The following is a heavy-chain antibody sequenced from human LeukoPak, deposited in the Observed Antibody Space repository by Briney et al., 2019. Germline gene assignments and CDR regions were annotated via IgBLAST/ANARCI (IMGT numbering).Heavy chain of an antibody. V-gene: IGHV4-38-2*02. CDR1: NYSVRSDLH. CDR2: IYQSGHA. J-gene: IGHJ4*02. D-gene: IGHD3-10*01. Sequence: PSETLSLTCKVSNYSVRSDLHWSWIRPSPGRGLEWIASIYQSGHAYYSPSLKSRVLISFDTSKKELSLKINSVTATDTALYYCASLRFGDSYFDFWGQGTQVTVSS. CDR3: ASLRFGDSYFDF.